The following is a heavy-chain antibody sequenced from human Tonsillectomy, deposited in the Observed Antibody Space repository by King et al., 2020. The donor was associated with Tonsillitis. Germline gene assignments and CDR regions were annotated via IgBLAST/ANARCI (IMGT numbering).Heavy chain of an antibody. CDR3: ARGVVVVPAAILGGITGTPPPHHWFDP. CDR1: GGSFSGYY. J-gene: IGHJ5*02. CDR2: INHSGST. V-gene: IGHV4-34*01. Sequence: VQLQQWGAGLLKPSETLSLTCAVYGGSFSGYYWSWIRQPPGKGLEWIGEINHSGSTNYNPSLKSRVTISVDTSKNQFSLKLSSVTAADTAVYYCARGVVVVPAAILGGITGTPPPHHWFDPWGQGTLVTVSS. D-gene: IGHD2-2*02.